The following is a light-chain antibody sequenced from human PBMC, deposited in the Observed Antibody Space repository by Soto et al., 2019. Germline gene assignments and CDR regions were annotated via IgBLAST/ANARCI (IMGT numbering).Light chain of an antibody. CDR1: SSNIGKNY. Sequence: QSVLTQPPSVSAAPGQKVTISCSGSSSNIGKNYVSWYQQFPGRAPKLLIYDNDQRPSGIPDRFSGSKSGTSATLGITGLQTGDEADYYCGTWDTSLSGDVIFGGGTKLNVL. CDR3: GTWDTSLSGDVI. J-gene: IGLJ2*01. V-gene: IGLV1-51*01. CDR2: DND.